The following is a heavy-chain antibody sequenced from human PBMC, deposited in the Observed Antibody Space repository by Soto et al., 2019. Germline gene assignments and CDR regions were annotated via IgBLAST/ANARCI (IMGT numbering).Heavy chain of an antibody. CDR3: ARDWGCGRGVPYFNH. J-gene: IGHJ4*02. D-gene: IGHD3-10*01. CDR1: GASISSGGYY. Sequence: QVQLQESGPGLVRPSQTLSLACSVSGASISSGGYYWTWFRQHPGKGLEWIGYIFYTGSTYYNPSLKSRVTISVDMSKNQSSLKLNSVTAADTAVYYCARDWGCGRGVPYFNHWGQGTLVIVSS. CDR2: IFYTGST. V-gene: IGHV4-31*03.